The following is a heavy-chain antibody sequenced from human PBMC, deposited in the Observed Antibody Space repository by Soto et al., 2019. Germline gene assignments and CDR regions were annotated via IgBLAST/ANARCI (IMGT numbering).Heavy chain of an antibody. CDR3: TRAYYDTEGYGLDP. J-gene: IGHJ5*02. D-gene: IGHD3-16*01. Sequence: SETLSLTCTVTGDSIRSSTFYWGWIRQSPGKGLEWIGSVHYSENTHYNPSFKSRVIISVDTSKNQFSVRLSSVTAADTAVYYCTRAYYDTEGYGLDPWGLGTLVTVSS. CDR2: VHYSENT. V-gene: IGHV4-39*07. CDR1: GDSIRSSTFY.